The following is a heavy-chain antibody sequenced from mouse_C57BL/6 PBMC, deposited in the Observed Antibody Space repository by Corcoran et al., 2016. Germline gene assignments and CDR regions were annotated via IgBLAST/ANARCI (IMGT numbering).Heavy chain of an antibody. J-gene: IGHJ1*03. CDR1: GYTFTDYY. D-gene: IGHD2-5*01. CDR3: ARGGYYSNYDWYFDV. Sequence: EVQLQQSGPVLVKPGASVKMSCKASGYTFTDYYMNWVKQSHGKSLEWIGVINPHNGGTSYNQKFKGKATLTVDKSSSTAYMELNSLTSEDSAVYYCARGGYYSNYDWYFDVWGTGTTVTVSS. V-gene: IGHV1-19*01. CDR2: INPHNGGT.